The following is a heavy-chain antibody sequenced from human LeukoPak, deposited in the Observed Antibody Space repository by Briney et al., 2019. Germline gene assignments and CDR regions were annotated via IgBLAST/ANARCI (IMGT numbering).Heavy chain of an antibody. CDR2: IYSGGST. D-gene: IGHD5-24*01. V-gene: IGHV3-66*01. J-gene: IGHJ4*02. CDR3: AREDGYNNNHY. Sequence: PGGSLRLSCAASGFTVSSNYMSWVRQAPGKGLEWVSIIYSGGSTYYADSVKGRFTISRDNSKNTLYLQMNSLRAEDTAVYYCAREDGYNNNHYWGQGTLVTASS. CDR1: GFTVSSNY.